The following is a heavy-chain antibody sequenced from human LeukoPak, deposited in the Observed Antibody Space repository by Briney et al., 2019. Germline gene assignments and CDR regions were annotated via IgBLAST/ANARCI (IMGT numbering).Heavy chain of an antibody. CDR2: ISSNGGSI. V-gene: IGHV3-64*01. CDR1: GFTFSSYA. Sequence: GGSLRLSCAASGFTFSSYAMHWVRQAPGKGLEYVSAISSNGGSIYYANSVKGRFTISRDNSKNTLYLQMGSLRAEDMAVYYCARAGSSGWYSPFDYWGQGTLVTVSS. J-gene: IGHJ4*02. D-gene: IGHD6-19*01. CDR3: ARAGSSGWYSPFDY.